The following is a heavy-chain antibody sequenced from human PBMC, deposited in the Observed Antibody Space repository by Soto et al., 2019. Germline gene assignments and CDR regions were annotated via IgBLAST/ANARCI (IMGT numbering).Heavy chain of an antibody. D-gene: IGHD6-19*01. CDR2: VFYDAYT. CDR3: ARVQVAVPHY. Sequence: PSETLCLTCAVSGGSISSGGYSWSWIRQPPGKGLEWIGSVFYDAYTLYTPSLRSRVTISVDTSKNQFSLKLTSVAVADTATYFCARVQVAVPHYWGQGTLVTVSS. CDR1: GGSISSGGYS. V-gene: IGHV4-30-2*03. J-gene: IGHJ4*02.